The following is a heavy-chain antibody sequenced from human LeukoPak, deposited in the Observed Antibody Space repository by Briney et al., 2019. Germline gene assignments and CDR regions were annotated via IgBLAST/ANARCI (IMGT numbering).Heavy chain of an antibody. J-gene: IGHJ4*02. CDR3: ARDPLRYISVGHYDY. V-gene: IGHV3-21*03. CDR1: GFTFSNSA. CDR2: FDYDSSHI. D-gene: IGHD3-9*01. Sequence: GGSLRLSCAASGFTFSNSAMNWVRQAPGKGLEWVSSFDYDSSHIYYAASVRGRVSISRDNTRNSVYLQMNSLRVEDTAVYYCARDPLRYISVGHYDYWGQGTLVAVSS.